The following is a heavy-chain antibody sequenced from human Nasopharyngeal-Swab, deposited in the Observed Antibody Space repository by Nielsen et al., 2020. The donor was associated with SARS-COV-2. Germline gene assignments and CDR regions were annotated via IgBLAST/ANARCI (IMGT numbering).Heavy chain of an antibody. CDR1: GYRFTNSG. CDR2: HRAYNGDT. J-gene: IGHJ4*02. Sequence: ASAKVSCQAAGYRFTNSGTSWVRHAPGQGLAWMGWHRAYNGDTYYAQNFQGSVTMTTYPSTNTAYMELRSLGSDDTAVYFCARDVTVDGVLFLDYWGQGTLVTVSS. D-gene: IGHD3-3*01. V-gene: IGHV1-18*01. CDR3: ARDVTVDGVLFLDY.